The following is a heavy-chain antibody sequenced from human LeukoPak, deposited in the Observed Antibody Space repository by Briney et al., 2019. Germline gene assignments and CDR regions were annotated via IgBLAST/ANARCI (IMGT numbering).Heavy chain of an antibody. CDR3: ARVSWFGSGSSINFDF. D-gene: IGHD3-10*01. V-gene: IGHV3-11*01. Sequence: GGSLRLSCAASGFTFSDYYMSWIRQAPGKGLEGVSYISGSGSIIYYADSVRGRFTISRDNAKNSLYLQMNSLRAEDTALYYCARVSWFGSGSSINFDFWGQGALVTVSS. CDR1: GFTFSDYY. CDR2: ISGSGSII. J-gene: IGHJ4*02.